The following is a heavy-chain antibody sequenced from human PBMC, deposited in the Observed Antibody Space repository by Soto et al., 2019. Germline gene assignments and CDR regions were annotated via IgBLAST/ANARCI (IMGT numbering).Heavy chain of an antibody. CDR1: GFTFSSYG. CDR2: ISYDGSNK. Sequence: GGSLRLSCAASGFTFSSYGMHWVRQAPGKGLEWVAVISYDGSNKYYADSVKGRFTISRDNSKNTLYLQMNSLRAEDTAVYYCAKEDYTYYYDSSGYFPLDYWGQGTLVTVSS. V-gene: IGHV3-30*18. CDR3: AKEDYTYYYDSSGYFPLDY. D-gene: IGHD3-22*01. J-gene: IGHJ4*02.